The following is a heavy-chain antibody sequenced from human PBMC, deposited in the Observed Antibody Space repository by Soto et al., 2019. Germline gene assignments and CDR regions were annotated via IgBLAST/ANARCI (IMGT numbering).Heavy chain of an antibody. CDR1: GYTFTSYG. Sequence: GASVKVSCKASGYTFTSYGISWVRQAPGQGLEWMGWISAYNGNTNYAQKLQGRVTMTTDTSTSTAYMELRSLRSDDTAVYYCARAPDYYDSSGYRRLDYWGQGTLVTAPQ. V-gene: IGHV1-18*01. D-gene: IGHD3-22*01. CDR3: ARAPDYYDSSGYRRLDY. CDR2: ISAYNGNT. J-gene: IGHJ4*02.